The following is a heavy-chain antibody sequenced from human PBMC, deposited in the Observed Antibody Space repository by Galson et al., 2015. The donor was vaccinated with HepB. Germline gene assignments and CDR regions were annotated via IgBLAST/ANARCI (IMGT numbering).Heavy chain of an antibody. J-gene: IGHJ4*02. D-gene: IGHD6-19*01. V-gene: IGHV3-23*01. CDR1: GFTFSSYA. CDR3: AKGIKQWLRPYYFDY. CDR2: ISGSGGNT. Sequence: SLRLSCAASGFTFSSYAMSWVRQAPGKELEWVSAISGSGGNTYYADSVKGRFTISRDNSKNTLYLQMNSLRAEDTAVYFRAKGIKQWLRPYYFDYWGQGTLVTVSS.